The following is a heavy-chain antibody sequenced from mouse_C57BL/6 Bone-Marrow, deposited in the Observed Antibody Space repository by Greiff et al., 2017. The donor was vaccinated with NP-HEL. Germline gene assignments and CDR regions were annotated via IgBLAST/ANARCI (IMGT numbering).Heavy chain of an antibody. CDR1: GFTFSSYA. CDR3: ARGPGTWAMDY. V-gene: IGHV5-4*01. D-gene: IGHD2-14*01. J-gene: IGHJ4*01. CDR2: ISDGGSYT. Sequence: DVQLQESGGGLVKPGGSLKLSCAASGFTFSSYAMSWVRQTPEKRLEWVATISDGGSYTYYPDNVKGRFTLSIDNAKNNLYLQMSHLKSEDTAMYYCARGPGTWAMDYWGQGTSVTVSS.